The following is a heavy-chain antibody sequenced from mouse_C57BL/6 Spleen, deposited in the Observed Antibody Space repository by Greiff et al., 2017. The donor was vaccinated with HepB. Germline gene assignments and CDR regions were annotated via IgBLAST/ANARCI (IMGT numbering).Heavy chain of an antibody. D-gene: IGHD2-1*01. J-gene: IGHJ2*01. CDR1: GYTFTSYT. CDR3: ARLRGNFGIDY. V-gene: IGHV1-4*01. Sequence: VKLMESGAELARPGASVKMSCKASGYTFTSYTMHWVKQRPGQGLEWIGYINPSSGYTKYNQKFKDKATLTADKSSSTAYMQLSSLTSEDSAVYYCARLRGNFGIDYWGQGTTLTVSS. CDR2: INPSSGYT.